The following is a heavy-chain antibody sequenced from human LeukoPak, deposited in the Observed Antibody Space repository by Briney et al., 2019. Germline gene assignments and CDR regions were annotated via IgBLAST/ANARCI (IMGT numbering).Heavy chain of an antibody. CDR3: AKAPQSGIVGAINFDY. V-gene: IGHV3-9*03. CDR1: GFTFDDYA. J-gene: IGHJ4*02. CDR2: ISWNSGSI. Sequence: TGGSLRLSCAASGFTFDDYAMHWVRQVPGKGLEWVSGISWNSGSIRYADSVKGRFTISRDNAKNSLYLQMNSPRAEDMALYYCAKAPQSGIVGAINFDYWGQGTLVTVSS. D-gene: IGHD1-26*01.